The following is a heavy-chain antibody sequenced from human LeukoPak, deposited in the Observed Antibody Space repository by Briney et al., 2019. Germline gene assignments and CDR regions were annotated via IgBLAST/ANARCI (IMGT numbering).Heavy chain of an antibody. CDR1: GNYW. J-gene: IGHJ4*02. CDR2: INSDGSWT. Sequence: GGSLRLSCAASGNYWMHWVRQAPGKGLLWVSHINSDGSWTSYADSVKGRFTISRDNAKNTLYLQMNSLRAEDTAVYYCARRIAAAAAPYYFDYWGQGTLVTVSS. D-gene: IGHD6-13*01. V-gene: IGHV3-74*01. CDR3: ARRIAAAAAPYYFDY.